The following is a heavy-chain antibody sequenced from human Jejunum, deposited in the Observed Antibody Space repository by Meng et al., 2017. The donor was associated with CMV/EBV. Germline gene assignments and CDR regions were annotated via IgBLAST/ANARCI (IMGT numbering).Heavy chain of an antibody. J-gene: IGHJ5*02. CDR2: ISGYNGDT. CDR3: ARLVVVTSISGPRWFDP. CDR1: GYTFTSHY. Sequence: QVQLVQLGAEVKKPGASVKVYCKFFGYTFTSHYFSWLRQAPGQGLEWMGWISGYNGDTNYAQKFQGRVTMTTDTSTSTTYMELRSLKSDDTAVYFCARLVVVTSISGPRWFDPWGQGTLVTVSS. D-gene: IGHD2-21*02. V-gene: IGHV1-18*04.